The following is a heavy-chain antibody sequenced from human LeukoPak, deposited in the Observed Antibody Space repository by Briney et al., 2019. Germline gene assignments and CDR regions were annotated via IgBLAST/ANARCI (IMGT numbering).Heavy chain of an antibody. Sequence: GGSLRLSCAASGFTFSSYGMHWVRQAPGKGLEWVAFIRYDGSNEYYADSVKGRFTISRDNSKNTLYLQMNSLRAEDTAVYYCAKISGDDYLIYYYYYMDVWGKGTTVTVSS. D-gene: IGHD2/OR15-2a*01. J-gene: IGHJ6*03. CDR1: GFTFSSYG. CDR2: IRYDGSNE. V-gene: IGHV3-30*02. CDR3: AKISGDDYLIYYYYYMDV.